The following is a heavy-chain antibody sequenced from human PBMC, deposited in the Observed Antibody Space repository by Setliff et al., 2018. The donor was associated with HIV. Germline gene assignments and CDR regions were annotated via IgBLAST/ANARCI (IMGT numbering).Heavy chain of an antibody. CDR3: ARQERYCTSADWYRYFHY. D-gene: IGHD2-8*01. Sequence: PSETLSLTCTVSGGSISTYYWTWIRQPPGKGLEWIGYIYTSGSTSYNPSLKSRLTISLDTSKNQSYLKLSSVTAADTAVYYCARQERYCTSADWYRYFHYWGQGTLVTVSS. CDR1: GGSISTYY. V-gene: IGHV4-4*09. CDR2: IYTSGST. J-gene: IGHJ4*02.